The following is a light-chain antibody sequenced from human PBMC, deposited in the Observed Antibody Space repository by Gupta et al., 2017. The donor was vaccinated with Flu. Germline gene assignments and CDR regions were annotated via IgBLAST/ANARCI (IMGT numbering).Light chain of an antibody. CDR2: AAS. V-gene: IGKV1D-16*01. CDR1: QYIKNW. Sequence: PSSLSASVGDRVTITCRASQYIKNWLAWYQQKPEMAPTVRISAASTVQSGVSSRFSGSGSGTSFTLTITNLQPEDFATYYCQQYDGYPLTFGGGTKLEIK. CDR3: QQYDGYPLT. J-gene: IGKJ4*01.